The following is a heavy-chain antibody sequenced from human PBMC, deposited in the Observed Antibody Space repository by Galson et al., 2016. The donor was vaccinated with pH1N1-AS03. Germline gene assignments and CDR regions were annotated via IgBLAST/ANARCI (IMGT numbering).Heavy chain of an antibody. D-gene: IGHD3-22*01. CDR1: GFTFNNFA. CDR2: ISSSGATT. V-gene: IGHV3-23*01. J-gene: IGHJ2*01. CDR3: AKWSYRFDSSGYVGYFDL. Sequence: SLRLSCAASGFTFNNFAMGWVRQAPGKGLEWVSGISSSGATTNYVDSVRGRFTISRDTSKKTMHLQMNSLRVEDTALYYCAKWSYRFDSSGYVGYFDLWGRGTLVTVS.